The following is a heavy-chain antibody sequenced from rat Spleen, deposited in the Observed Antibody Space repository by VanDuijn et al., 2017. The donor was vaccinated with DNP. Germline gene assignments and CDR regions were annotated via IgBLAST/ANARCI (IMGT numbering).Heavy chain of an antibody. CDR3: ARGGWRILDFAY. Sequence: EVQLVESGGGLVQPGRSLKLSCEVSGFTVSDYYMAWVRQAPTKGLEWVAYMTYDGRNTYYRDSVKGRFTISKNNAQSTLYLQMNSLRSEDTATYYCARGGWRILDFAYWGQGVMVTVSS. CDR1: GFTVSDYY. D-gene: IGHD1-11*01. V-gene: IGHV5-22*01. J-gene: IGHJ2*01. CDR2: MTYDGRNT.